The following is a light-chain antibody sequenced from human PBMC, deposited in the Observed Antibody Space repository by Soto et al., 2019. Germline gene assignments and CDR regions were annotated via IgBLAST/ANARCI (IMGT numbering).Light chain of an antibody. CDR3: QQYYSYST. V-gene: IGKV1-8*01. CDR1: QGISSY. Sequence: AILMTQSPSSLSASTGDRVTITCRASQGISSYLAWYQQKPGKAPKLLIYAASTLQSGVPSRFSGSGSGTDFTLTISCLQSEDFATYYCQQYYSYSTFGQGTKVEIK. CDR2: AAS. J-gene: IGKJ1*01.